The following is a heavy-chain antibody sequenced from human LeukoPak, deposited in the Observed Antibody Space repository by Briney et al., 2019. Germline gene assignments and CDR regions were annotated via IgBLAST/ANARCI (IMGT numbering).Heavy chain of an antibody. V-gene: IGHV3-9*03. J-gene: IGHJ4*02. D-gene: IGHD3-9*01. Sequence: PGGSLSLSCAASGFTFDDYAMHWVRQAPGKGLEWVSGISWNSGSIGYADSVKGRFTISRDNAKNSLYLQMNSLRAEDMALYYCAKDIEYDILTGYYENWGQGTLVTVSS. CDR3: AKDIEYDILTGYYEN. CDR1: GFTFDDYA. CDR2: ISWNSGSI.